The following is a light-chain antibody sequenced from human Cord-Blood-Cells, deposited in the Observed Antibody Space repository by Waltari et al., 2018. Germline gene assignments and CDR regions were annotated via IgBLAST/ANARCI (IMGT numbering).Light chain of an antibody. CDR2: GAS. CDR3: QQYNNWPRLT. J-gene: IGKJ4*01. Sequence: EIVMTQSPATLSVSSGERATLSCRASQSVSSNLACYQQKPGQAPRLLISGASTRATGIPARFSGSESGTEFTLTISSLQSEDFAVYYCQQYNNWPRLTFGGGTKVEIK. V-gene: IGKV3-15*01. CDR1: QSVSSN.